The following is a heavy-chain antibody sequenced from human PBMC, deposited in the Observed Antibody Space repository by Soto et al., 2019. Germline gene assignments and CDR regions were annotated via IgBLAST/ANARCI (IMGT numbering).Heavy chain of an antibody. J-gene: IGHJ6*02. CDR3: ARRITMVRGPYYYYAMDV. CDR2: ITSTSSTK. Sequence: GWSLRLSCAASGFSFTRYGMHWVRQAPGKGLEWLSYITSTSSTKHYAASVEGRFTISRDNAKNSLYLQMNSLRDEDTAVYYCARRITMVRGPYYYYAMDVWGQGTTVTVSS. V-gene: IGHV3-48*02. D-gene: IGHD3-10*01. CDR1: GFSFTRYG.